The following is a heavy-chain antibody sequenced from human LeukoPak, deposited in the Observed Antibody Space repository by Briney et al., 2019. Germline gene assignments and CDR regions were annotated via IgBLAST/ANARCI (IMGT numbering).Heavy chain of an antibody. CDR1: GYTFTSYD. D-gene: IGHD2-21*02. CDR3: ARDRAYCGGDCYPEYFDY. CDR2: MNPNSGNT. Sequence: ASVKVSCKASGYTFTSYDINWVRQATGQGLEWMGWMNPNSGNTGYAQKFQGRVTMTRNTSISTAYMELSRLRSDDTAVYYCARDRAYCGGDCYPEYFDYWGQGTLVTVSS. V-gene: IGHV1-8*01. J-gene: IGHJ4*02.